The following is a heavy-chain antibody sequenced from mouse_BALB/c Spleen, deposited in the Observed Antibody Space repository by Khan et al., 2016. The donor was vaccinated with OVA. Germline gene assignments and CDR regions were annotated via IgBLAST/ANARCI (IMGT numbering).Heavy chain of an antibody. CDR2: IYPGTDNS. CDR3: AREEALYHIDH. Sequence: VQLQQSGAELVRPGASVKLSCKTSGYIFTSYWIHWVKQRSGQGLAWIARIYPGTDNSYYNEKFKDKATLTADKSSSTAYMQLSSLKSEDSDVCFCAREEALYHIDHWGQGTTLTVSS. D-gene: IGHD6-1*01. J-gene: IGHJ2*01. V-gene: IGHV1S132*01. CDR1: GYIFTSYW.